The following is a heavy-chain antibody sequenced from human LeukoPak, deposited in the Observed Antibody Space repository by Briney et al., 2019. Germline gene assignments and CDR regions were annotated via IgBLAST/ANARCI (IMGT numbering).Heavy chain of an antibody. V-gene: IGHV3-7*01. D-gene: IGHD5-12*01. CDR3: ARDGHGGYSLFGV. CDR2: IMQDGSEK. CDR1: GLTFSSYW. Sequence: GGSLRLSCAASGLTFSSYWMSWLRQAPGKGLEWVANIMQDGSEKYYVDSVKGRFTISRDNAKNSLYLQMNSLRAEDTAVYYCARDGHGGYSLFGVWGKGTTVTVSS. J-gene: IGHJ6*04.